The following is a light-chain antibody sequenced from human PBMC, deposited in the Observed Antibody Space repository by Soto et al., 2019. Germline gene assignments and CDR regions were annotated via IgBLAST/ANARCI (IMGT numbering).Light chain of an antibody. J-gene: IGLJ1*01. V-gene: IGLV1-44*01. CDR2: YNN. CDR3: AVWDDSLNGNYV. Sequence: QYVLAHPPSASHTPGQRVTISWSGSSSNVGSNAVNCYQQLPGTAPKLLIFYNNQRPSGVPDRFSGSKSGTSASLAISGLLSEDEAEYYCAVWDDSLNGNYVFGTGTKVTAL. CDR1: SSNVGSNA.